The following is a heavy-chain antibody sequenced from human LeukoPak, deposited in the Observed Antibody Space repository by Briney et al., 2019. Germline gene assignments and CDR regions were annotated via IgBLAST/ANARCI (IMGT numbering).Heavy chain of an antibody. J-gene: IGHJ4*02. V-gene: IGHV1-18*01. CDR3: ARDRSIAVAGSPSNPDY. CDR2: ISAYNGNT. D-gene: IGHD6-19*01. CDR1: GGTFSSYA. Sequence: ASVKVSCKASGGTFSSYAISWVRQAPGQGLEWMGWISAYNGNTNYAQKLQGRVTMTTDTSTSTAYMELRSLRSDDTAVYYCARDRSIAVAGSPSNPDYWGQGTLVTVSS.